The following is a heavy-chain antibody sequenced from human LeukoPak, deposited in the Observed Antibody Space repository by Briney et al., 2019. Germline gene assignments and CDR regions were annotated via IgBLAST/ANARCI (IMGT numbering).Heavy chain of an antibody. J-gene: IGHJ4*02. Sequence: PGGSLRLSCAASGFTFSSHWMHWVRQVPGKGLVWVSLISSDGSITTYADSVEGRFTISRDNAKNMVFLQMNSLRAEDTAVYFWARVKKNYIFDYWGQGILVTVSS. V-gene: IGHV3-74*01. D-gene: IGHD5-24*01. CDR3: ARVKKNYIFDY. CDR2: ISSDGSIT. CDR1: GFTFSSHW.